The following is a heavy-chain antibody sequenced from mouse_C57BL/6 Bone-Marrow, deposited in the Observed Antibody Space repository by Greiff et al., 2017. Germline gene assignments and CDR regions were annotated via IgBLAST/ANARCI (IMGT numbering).Heavy chain of an antibody. J-gene: IGHJ1*03. V-gene: IGHV1-69*01. CDR2: IDPSDSYT. Sequence: QVQLQQPGAELVMPGASVKLSCKASGYTFTSYWMHWVKQRPGQGLEWIGEIDPSDSYTNYNQKFKGKSTLTVDKSSITAYRQLSSLTSEDSAVYYCANDGYYWYFDVWGTGTTVTVSS. D-gene: IGHD2-3*01. CDR1: GYTFTSYW. CDR3: ANDGYYWYFDV.